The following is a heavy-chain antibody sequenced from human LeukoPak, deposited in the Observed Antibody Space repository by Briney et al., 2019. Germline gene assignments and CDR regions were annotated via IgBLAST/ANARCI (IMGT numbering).Heavy chain of an antibody. D-gene: IGHD1-26*01. CDR3: GKNRYSGSLSPFDI. CDR1: KFAFSSYA. Sequence: GGSLRLSRAASKFAFSSYAMSWVRQAPGKGLEWVSAISGGGGNTYYADSVKGRFTISRDNSKNTLYLQMNSLRAEDTAVYYCGKNRYSGSLSPFDIWGQGTMVTVSS. CDR2: ISGGGGNT. V-gene: IGHV3-23*01. J-gene: IGHJ3*02.